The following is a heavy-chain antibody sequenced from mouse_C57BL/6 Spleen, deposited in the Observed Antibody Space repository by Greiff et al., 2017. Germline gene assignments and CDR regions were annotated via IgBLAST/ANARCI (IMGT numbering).Heavy chain of an antibody. CDR3: ARRDGSSYHYAMDY. Sequence: QVQLQQSGAELVRPGTSVKMSCKASGYTFTNYWIGWAKQRPGHGLEWIGDIYPGGGYTNYNEKFKGKATLTADKSSSTVYMQFSSLTSEDSAIYYCARRDGSSYHYAMDYWGQGTSVTVSS. J-gene: IGHJ4*01. D-gene: IGHD1-1*01. CDR2: IYPGGGYT. V-gene: IGHV1-63*01. CDR1: GYTFTNYW.